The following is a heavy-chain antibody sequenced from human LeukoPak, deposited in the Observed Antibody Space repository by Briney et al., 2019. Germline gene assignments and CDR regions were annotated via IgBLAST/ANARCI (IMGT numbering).Heavy chain of an antibody. Sequence: PGGSLRLSCAASGFTFSSYAMHWVRQAPGKGLEWVAVISYDGSNKYYADSVKGRFTISRDNSKNTLYLQMNSLRAEDTAVYYCARDMVTTGEFNGMDVWGQGTTVTVSS. J-gene: IGHJ6*02. CDR2: ISYDGSNK. D-gene: IGHD3-16*01. CDR3: ARDMVTTGEFNGMDV. V-gene: IGHV3-30-3*01. CDR1: GFTFSSYA.